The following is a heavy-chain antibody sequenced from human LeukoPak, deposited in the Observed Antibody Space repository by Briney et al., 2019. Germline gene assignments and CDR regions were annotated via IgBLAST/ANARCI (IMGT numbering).Heavy chain of an antibody. J-gene: IGHJ3*02. CDR1: GGTFSSYA. CDR3: ARDPGDVGEDDAFDI. Sequence: SVKVSCKASGGTFSSYAISWVRQAPGQGLEWMGGIIPIFGTANYAQKLQGRVTITADESTSTAYMELSSLRSEDTAVYYCARDPGDVGEDDAFDIWGQGTVVTVSS. CDR2: IIPIFGTA. V-gene: IGHV1-69*13. D-gene: IGHD4-17*01.